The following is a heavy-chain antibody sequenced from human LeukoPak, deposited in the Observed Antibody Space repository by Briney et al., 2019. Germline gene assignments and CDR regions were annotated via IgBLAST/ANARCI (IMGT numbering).Heavy chain of an antibody. Sequence: PGGSLRLSCAASGFTFSGNNVHWVRQAPGKGLEWVALLSNDGNNYAYADSVKGRFTLSGDKSKTTLYLQMNSLRAEDTAVYYCARDRSGFYSVDYWGQGTLVTVSS. CDR1: GFTFSGNN. J-gene: IGHJ4*02. CDR3: ARDRSGFYSVDY. CDR2: LSNDGNNY. V-gene: IGHV3-30-3*01. D-gene: IGHD5-12*01.